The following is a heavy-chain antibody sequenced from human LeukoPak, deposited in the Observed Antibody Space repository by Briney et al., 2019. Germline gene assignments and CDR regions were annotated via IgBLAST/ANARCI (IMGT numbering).Heavy chain of an antibody. V-gene: IGHV4-39*01. J-gene: IGHJ4*02. Sequence: SETLSLTCTVSGGSISSSSYYWGWIRQPPGKGVEWIGSIYYSGSTYYNPSLKSRVTISVDTSKNQFSLKLSSVTAADTAVYYCARGSTIAVAGIDYWGQGTLVTVSS. CDR3: ARGSTIAVAGIDY. CDR2: IYYSGST. D-gene: IGHD6-19*01. CDR1: GGSISSSSYY.